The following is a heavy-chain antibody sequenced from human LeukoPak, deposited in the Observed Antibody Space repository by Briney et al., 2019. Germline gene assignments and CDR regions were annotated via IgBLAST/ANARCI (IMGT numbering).Heavy chain of an antibody. CDR3: ARDPSNTSGRYQYFDL. CDR1: GYTFNHLG. Sequence: GASVRVSCTASGYTFNHLGMAWVRQAPGQGLEWMGWISAYNGDTIYAQEFQYRVTMTTDASTTTAFMELRGLRSDDTAVYYCARDPSNTSGRYQYFDLWGQGTTVTVSS. D-gene: IGHD6-19*01. CDR2: ISAYNGDT. J-gene: IGHJ6*02. V-gene: IGHV1-18*01.